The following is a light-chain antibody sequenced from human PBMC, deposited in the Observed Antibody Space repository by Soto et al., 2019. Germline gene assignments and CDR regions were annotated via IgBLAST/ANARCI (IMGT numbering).Light chain of an antibody. CDR2: SGN. V-gene: IGLV1-47*02. J-gene: IGLJ1*01. CDR3: ASWDDSLNSFYV. CDR1: TSTFGSNY. Sequence: QSVLTQPPSASGTPGQRFPISCSGTTSTFGSNYVYWYQHAPGAAPKLLIYSGNLRPLGVPDRFSASKSGTSASLAISGLRSEDEADYYCASWDDSLNSFYVFGTGTKVTVL.